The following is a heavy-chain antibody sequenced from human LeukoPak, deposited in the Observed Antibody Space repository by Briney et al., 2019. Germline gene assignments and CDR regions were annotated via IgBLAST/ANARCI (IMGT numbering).Heavy chain of an antibody. CDR2: IYYSGST. V-gene: IGHV4-59*01. CDR1: GGSISSYY. CDR3: ARDRAVGSDY. J-gene: IGHJ4*02. D-gene: IGHD4-23*01. Sequence: SETLSLTCTVSGGSISSYYWSWIRQPPGKGLEWIGYIYYSGSTNYNPSLKSRATISVDTSKNQFSLKLSSVTAADTAVYYCARDRAVGSDYWGQGTLVTVSS.